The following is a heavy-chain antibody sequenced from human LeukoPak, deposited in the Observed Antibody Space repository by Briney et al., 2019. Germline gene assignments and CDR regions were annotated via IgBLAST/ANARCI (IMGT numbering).Heavy chain of an antibody. Sequence: GGSLRLSCAASGFTVSSNYMSWVRQAPGKGLEWVSVIYSGGSTYYADSVKGRFTISRDNSKNTLYLQMNSLRAEDTAVYHCATRKLRFLDTGYYYYGMDVWGQGTTVTVSS. CDR2: IYSGGST. CDR1: GFTVSSNY. J-gene: IGHJ6*02. CDR3: ATRKLRFLDTGYYYYGMDV. V-gene: IGHV3-66*04. D-gene: IGHD3-3*01.